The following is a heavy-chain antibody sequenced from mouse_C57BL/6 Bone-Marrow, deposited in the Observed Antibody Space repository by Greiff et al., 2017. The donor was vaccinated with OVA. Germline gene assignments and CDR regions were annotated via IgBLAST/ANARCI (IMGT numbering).Heavy chain of an antibody. CDR2: IDPSDSYT. CDR1: GYTFTSYW. V-gene: IGHV1-69*01. D-gene: IGHD3-2*02. CDR3: ARSRGGSGDGAWFAY. J-gene: IGHJ3*01. Sequence: QVQLQQSGAELVMPGASVKLSCKASGYTFTSYWMHWVKQRPGQGLAWIGEIDPSDSYTNYNQKFKGKSTVTVDKSSSTAYMQLSSLTSEDPAFYYCARSRGGSGDGAWFAYGGQGTLVTVS.